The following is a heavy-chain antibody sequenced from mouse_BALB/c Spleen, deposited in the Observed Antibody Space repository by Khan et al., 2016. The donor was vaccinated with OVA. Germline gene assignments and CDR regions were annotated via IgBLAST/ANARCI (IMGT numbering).Heavy chain of an antibody. J-gene: IGHJ2*01. CDR3: TRSYVNGYYFDQ. CDR2: ISGNSHTI. Sequence: EVQLVASGGDLVQPGGSRKLSCVASGFTFSSFGMHWIRQAPEKGLEWVAYISGNSHTIYSADTVKGRFTISRDNPKNTLFLQMTSLRSEDMAMYYCTRSYVNGYYFDQWGQGTTLTVSS. V-gene: IGHV5-17*02. CDR1: GFTFSSFG.